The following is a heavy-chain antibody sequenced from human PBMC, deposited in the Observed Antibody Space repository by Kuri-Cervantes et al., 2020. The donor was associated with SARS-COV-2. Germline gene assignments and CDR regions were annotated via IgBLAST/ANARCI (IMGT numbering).Heavy chain of an antibody. J-gene: IGHJ2*01. CDR2: IYYSGGT. CDR1: GGSISSYY. D-gene: IGHD5-18*01. Sequence: SETLSLTCTVSGGSISSYYWSWIRQPPGKGLEWIGYIYYSGGTNYNPSLKSRVTISVDTSKNQFSLKLSSVTAADTAVYYCATAEDTARPWYFDLWGRGNLVT. V-gene: IGHV4-59*01. CDR3: ATAEDTARPWYFDL.